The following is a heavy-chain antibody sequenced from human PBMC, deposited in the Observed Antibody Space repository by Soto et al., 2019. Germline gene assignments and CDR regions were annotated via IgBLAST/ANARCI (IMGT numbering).Heavy chain of an antibody. CDR3: AKDQW. D-gene: IGHD2-8*01. CDR2: ISGSGAST. V-gene: IGHV3-23*01. J-gene: IGHJ4*02. CDR1: GFTFSNFA. Sequence: EVQLLESGGGLVQPGGSLRLSCEVSGFTFSNFAMSWVRQAPGKGLEWVSAISGSGASTYYADSVKGRFTISRDNPKNTLYLQMSSLRAEDTALYYCAKDQWWGQGTLVTVSS.